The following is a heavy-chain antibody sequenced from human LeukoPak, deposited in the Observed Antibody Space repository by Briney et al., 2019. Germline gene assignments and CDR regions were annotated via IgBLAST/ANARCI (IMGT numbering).Heavy chain of an antibody. CDR1: GFIFSSHA. V-gene: IGHV3-23*01. CDR3: ARENGYCSGSDCYSYFDS. Sequence: GGSLRLSCAASGFIFSSHAMNWVRRAPGKGLEWVSGVSGSGSSTFYADSVKGRFTISRDNNRNSLFLQMYSLRAEDTAVYFCARENGYCSGSDCYSYFDSWGQGTLVTVSS. D-gene: IGHD2-15*01. J-gene: IGHJ4*02. CDR2: VSGSGSST.